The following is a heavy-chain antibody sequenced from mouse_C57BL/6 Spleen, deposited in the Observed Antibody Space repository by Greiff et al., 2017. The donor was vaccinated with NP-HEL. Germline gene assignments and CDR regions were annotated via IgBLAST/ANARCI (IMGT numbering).Heavy chain of an antibody. CDR2: IWSGGST. CDR3: ARKGGSSYDYAMDY. D-gene: IGHD1-1*01. J-gene: IGHJ4*01. V-gene: IGHV2-2*01. Sequence: QVQLQQSGPGLVQPSQSLSITCTVSGFSLTSYGVHWVRQSPGKGLEWLGVIWSGGSTDYNAAFISRLSISKDNSKSQVFFKMNSLQADDTARYYCARKGGSSYDYAMDYWGQGTSVTVSS. CDR1: GFSLTSYG.